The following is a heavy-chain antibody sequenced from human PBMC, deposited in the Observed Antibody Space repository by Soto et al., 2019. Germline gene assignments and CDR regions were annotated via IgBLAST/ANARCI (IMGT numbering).Heavy chain of an antibody. V-gene: IGHV1-69*01. Sequence: QVQLVQSGAEVKKPGSSVKVSCKASGGTFSSYAISWVRQAPGQGLEWMGGIIPIFGTANYAQKFQGRVTLTADEPTCPAYTELPSLSSAAPAVYYSAQHRSSTEGSGSYPNLDRLPYSYALHVWGQGTTVTVSS. D-gene: IGHD3-10*01. J-gene: IGHJ6*02. CDR1: GGTFSSYA. CDR3: AQHRSSTEGSGSYPNLDRLPYSYALHV. CDR2: IIPIFGTA.